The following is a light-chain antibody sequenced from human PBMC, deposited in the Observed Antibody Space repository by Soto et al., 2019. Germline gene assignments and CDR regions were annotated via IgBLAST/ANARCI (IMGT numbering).Light chain of an antibody. Sequence: EIVLTQSPGTLSLSPGERGTLSCRASQSVSNSYLAWYQQKPGQAPRLLIYGASSRATGIPDRFSGSGSGTDFTLTISRLEPEDFPVYYCQQYGSSPKTFGQGTKVEIK. J-gene: IGKJ1*01. CDR3: QQYGSSPKT. V-gene: IGKV3-20*01. CDR2: GAS. CDR1: QSVSNSY.